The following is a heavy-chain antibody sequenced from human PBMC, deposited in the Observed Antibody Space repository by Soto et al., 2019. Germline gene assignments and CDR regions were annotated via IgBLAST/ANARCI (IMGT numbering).Heavy chain of an antibody. CDR2: IDWDDDK. J-gene: IGHJ5*02. V-gene: IGHV2-70*01. D-gene: IGHD2-2*01. Sequence: SGPTLVNPTQTLTLTCTFSGFSLSTSGMCVSWIRQPPGKALEWLALIDWDDDKYYSTSLKTRLTISKDTSKNQVVLTMTNMDPVDTATYYCARMVVPAATPYNWFDPWGQGTLVTVSS. CDR3: ARMVVPAATPYNWFDP. CDR1: GFSLSTSGMC.